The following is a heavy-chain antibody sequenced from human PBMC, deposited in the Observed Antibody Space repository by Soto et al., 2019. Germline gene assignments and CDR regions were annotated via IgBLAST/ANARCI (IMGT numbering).Heavy chain of an antibody. CDR3: AKDRAGWSLPDAFDI. V-gene: IGHV3-30*18. CDR1: GFTFSSYG. J-gene: IGHJ3*02. D-gene: IGHD2-15*01. Sequence: QVQLVESGGGVVQPGRSLRLSCAASGFTFSSYGMHWVRQAPGKGLEWVAVISYDGSNKYYADSVKGRFTISRDNSKNTLYLQMNSLRAEDTAVYYCAKDRAGWSLPDAFDIWGQGTMVTVSS. CDR2: ISYDGSNK.